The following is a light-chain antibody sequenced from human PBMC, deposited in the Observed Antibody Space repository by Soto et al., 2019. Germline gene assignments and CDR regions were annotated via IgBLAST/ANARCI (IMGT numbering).Light chain of an antibody. CDR1: QSVSSN. Sequence: EIVMTQSPATLSVSPGERATLSCRASQSVSSNLAWYQQKPGQAPRLLIYGASTRATGIPARFSGSGSVTEFTLTISSLQSEDFAVYYCQQYNNWPYNFGQGTKLEIK. V-gene: IGKV3-15*01. J-gene: IGKJ2*01. CDR3: QQYNNWPYN. CDR2: GAS.